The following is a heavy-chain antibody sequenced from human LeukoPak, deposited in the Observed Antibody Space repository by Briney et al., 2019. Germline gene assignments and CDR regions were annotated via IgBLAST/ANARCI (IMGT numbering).Heavy chain of an antibody. CDR2: MNPNSGNT. J-gene: IGHJ6*03. D-gene: IGHD2-2*01. CDR1: GYTFTSYD. V-gene: IGHV1-8*03. CDR3: ARGEFRHQLLSLYYYYYMDV. Sequence: GASVKVSCKASGYTFTSYDINWVRQATGQGLEWMGWMNPNSGNTGYAQKFQGRVTITRNASISTAYMELSSLRSEDTAVYYCARGEFRHQLLSLYYYYYMDVWGKGTTVTVSS.